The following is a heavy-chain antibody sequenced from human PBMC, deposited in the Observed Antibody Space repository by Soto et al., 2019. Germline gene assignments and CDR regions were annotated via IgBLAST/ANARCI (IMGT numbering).Heavy chain of an antibody. V-gene: IGHV4-39*01. D-gene: IGHD6-6*01. J-gene: IGHJ5*02. CDR3: ARRSIAAPREDWFDP. CDR1: GGSISSSSYY. Sequence: PSETLSLTCTVSGGSISSSSYYWGWIRQPPGKGLEWIGSIYYSGSTYYNPSLKSRVTISVDTSKNQFSLKLSSVTAADTAVYYCARRSIAAPREDWFDPWGQGTLVTVSS. CDR2: IYYSGST.